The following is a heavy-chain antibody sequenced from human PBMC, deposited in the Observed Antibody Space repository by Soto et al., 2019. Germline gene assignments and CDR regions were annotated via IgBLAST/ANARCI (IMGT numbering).Heavy chain of an antibody. CDR2: ISAYNGNT. V-gene: IGHV1-18*01. D-gene: IGHD3-16*01. CDR1: GYTCTSYG. CDR3: AREGFMITLTNWFDP. Sequence: ASVKVSCKASGYTCTSYGISWGLQAPGQGLEWMGWISAYNGNTNYAQKLQGRGTMTTATSTSTAYMELRSLRSDDTAVYYCAREGFMITLTNWFDPWGQGTLVTVSS. J-gene: IGHJ5*02.